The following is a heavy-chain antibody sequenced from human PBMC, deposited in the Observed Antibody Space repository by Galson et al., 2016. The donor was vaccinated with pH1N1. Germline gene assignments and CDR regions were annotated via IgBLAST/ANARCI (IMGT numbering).Heavy chain of an antibody. J-gene: IGHJ2*01. CDR2: IGSSGNTI. CDR1: GFNFNVYD. CDR3: ARAGRNWYFDL. V-gene: IGHV3-48*03. Sequence: SLRLSCAAPGFNFNVYDMNWVRQAPGKGLEWISYIGSSGNTIYYADSVKGRFTISRDNAKHALYLQVNSLRAEDTAVYYRARAGRNWYFDLWGRGTLVAVSS.